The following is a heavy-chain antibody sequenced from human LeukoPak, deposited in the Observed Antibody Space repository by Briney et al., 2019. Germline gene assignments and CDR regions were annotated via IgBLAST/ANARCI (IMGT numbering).Heavy chain of an antibody. J-gene: IGHJ4*02. D-gene: IGHD6-19*01. V-gene: IGHV1-2*02. Sequence: PLASVKVSCKASGYTFTGYYMHWVRQAPGQGLEWMGWINPNSGGTNYAQKFQGRVTMTRDTSISTAYMELSRLRSDDTAVYYCAKDPYSSGWYLNKVYFDYWGQGTLVTVSS. CDR1: GYTFTGYY. CDR2: INPNSGGT. CDR3: AKDPYSSGWYLNKVYFDY.